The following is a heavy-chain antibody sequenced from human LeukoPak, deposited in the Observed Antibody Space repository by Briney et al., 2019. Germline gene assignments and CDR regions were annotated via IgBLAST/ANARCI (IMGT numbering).Heavy chain of an antibody. CDR2: IIPIFGTA. Sequence: SVKVSCKASGGTFSSYAISWVRQAPGQGLEWMGGIIPIFGTANYAQKFQGRVTITADKSTSTAYMELSSLRSEDTDVYYCARSPGGSGSYLFDYWGQGTLVTVSS. J-gene: IGHJ4*02. CDR3: ARSPGGSGSYLFDY. CDR1: GGTFSSYA. D-gene: IGHD3-10*01. V-gene: IGHV1-69*06.